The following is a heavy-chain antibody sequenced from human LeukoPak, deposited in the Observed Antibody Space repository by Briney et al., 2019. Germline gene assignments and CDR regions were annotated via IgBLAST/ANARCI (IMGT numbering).Heavy chain of an antibody. J-gene: IGHJ4*02. Sequence: GGSLRLSCAASGFTFSSYAMSWVRQAPGKGLEWVSVIYSGGTTYYADSVKGRFTISRDNSKNTLYLQMNSLRAEDTAVYYCARRGSGNGNFDYWGQGTLVTVSS. CDR1: GFTFSSYA. V-gene: IGHV3-53*01. CDR3: ARRGSGNGNFDY. D-gene: IGHD6-19*01. CDR2: IYSGGTT.